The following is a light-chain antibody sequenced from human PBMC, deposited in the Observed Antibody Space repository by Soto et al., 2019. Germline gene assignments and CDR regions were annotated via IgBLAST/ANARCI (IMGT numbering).Light chain of an antibody. CDR3: QQCGSSPWT. CDR2: GAS. J-gene: IGKJ1*01. CDR1: QSVSSTY. Sequence: EIVLTQSPGTLSLSPGERATLSCRASQSVSSTYLAWYQQKPGQAPRLLIYGASSRATGIPDRFSGGGSGTDLTLTISRVEPEDFAVYYCQQCGSSPWTFGQGTKVDIK. V-gene: IGKV3-20*01.